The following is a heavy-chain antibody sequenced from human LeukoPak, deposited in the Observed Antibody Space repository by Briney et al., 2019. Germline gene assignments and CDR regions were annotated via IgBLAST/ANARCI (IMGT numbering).Heavy chain of an antibody. D-gene: IGHD6-19*01. V-gene: IGHV3-23*01. CDR3: AKDPYSSGWILYFQH. Sequence: GGSLRLSCAASGFTISTYGMHWVRQAPGKGLEWVSAISGSGGSTYYADSVKGRFTISRDNSKNTLYLQMNSLRAEDTAVYYCAKDPYSSGWILYFQHWGQGTLVTVSS. J-gene: IGHJ1*01. CDR1: GFTISTYG. CDR2: ISGSGGST.